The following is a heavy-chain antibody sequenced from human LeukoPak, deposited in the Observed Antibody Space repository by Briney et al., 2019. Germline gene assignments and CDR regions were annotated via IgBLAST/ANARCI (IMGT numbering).Heavy chain of an antibody. D-gene: IGHD3-16*01. CDR3: AREIISARGSFDS. Sequence: PWGSLRLSCVASGFPFSSYWMTWIRQPPGKGLEWIGEINHRGGTNYNPSLKSRVSISVDTSKNQFSLKLSSVTAADTAVYYCAREIISARGSFDSWGQGTLVTVSS. CDR2: INHRGGT. V-gene: IGHV4-34*01. CDR1: GFPFSSYW. J-gene: IGHJ4*02.